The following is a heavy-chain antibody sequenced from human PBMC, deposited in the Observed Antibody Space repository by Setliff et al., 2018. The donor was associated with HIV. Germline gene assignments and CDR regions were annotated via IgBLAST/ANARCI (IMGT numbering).Heavy chain of an antibody. V-gene: IGHV3-7*03. CDR2: INQDGREK. Sequence: GGSLRLSCAASGFTFNNAWMTWVRQAPGKGLEWVANINQDGREKNYVDSVKGRFTISRDNAKNSLYLQMDSLRAEDTAVYYCAKTPLYWGQGTLVTVSS. J-gene: IGHJ4*02. CDR1: GFTFNNAW. CDR3: AKTPLY.